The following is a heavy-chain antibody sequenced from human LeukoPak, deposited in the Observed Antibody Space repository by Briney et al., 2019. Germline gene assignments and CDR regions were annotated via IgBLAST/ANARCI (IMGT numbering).Heavy chain of an antibody. J-gene: IGHJ6*03. D-gene: IGHD3-10*01. CDR1: GFTFSDHY. CDR3: ARERISVTMVRGAPYYYYMDV. CDR2: ISCRGRTI. V-gene: IGHV3-11*04. Sequence: GGSLRLSCAASGFTFSDHYVSWLRHAPGKGLEWVSYISCRGRTIYYADSVKGGFTISRDNAKNSLYLQMDSLRAEDTAVYYCARERISVTMVRGAPYYYYMDVWGKGTTVTVSS.